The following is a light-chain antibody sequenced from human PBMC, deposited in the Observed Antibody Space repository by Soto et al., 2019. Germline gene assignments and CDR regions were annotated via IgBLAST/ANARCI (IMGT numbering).Light chain of an antibody. V-gene: IGLV2-14*01. CDR1: NSDVGGYNY. CDR2: DVS. J-gene: IGLJ1*01. CDR3: TSYTSSGTDV. Sequence: QSVLTQPASVSGSPGQSITISCTGTNSDVGGYNYVSWYQQHPGKAPKPMIYDVSNRPSGVSNRFSGSKSGNTASLTISGLQAEDEADYYCTSYTSSGTDVFGTGTKVTVL.